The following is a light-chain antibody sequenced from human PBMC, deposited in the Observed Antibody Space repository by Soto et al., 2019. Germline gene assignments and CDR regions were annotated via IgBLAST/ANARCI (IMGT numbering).Light chain of an antibody. CDR2: DAS. CDR1: ETINTW. J-gene: IGKJ4*01. V-gene: IGKV1-5*01. Sequence: DIQMTQSPSPLSVSVGDRVTITCRASETINTWLAWYQQKPGKAPKILIYDASKLERGVPARLSGSGSWAEFTLTISSLQPDDLAPYYCQPYSSYPLTFGGGTKVE. CDR3: QPYSSYPLT.